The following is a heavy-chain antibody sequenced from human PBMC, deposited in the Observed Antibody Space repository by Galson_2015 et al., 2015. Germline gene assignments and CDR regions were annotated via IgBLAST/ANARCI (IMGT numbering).Heavy chain of an antibody. CDR3: ARDGLSIAAAGNYYYGMDV. CDR2: ISSSSSTI. D-gene: IGHD6-13*01. Sequence: SLRLSCAASGFTFSSYSMNWVRQAPGKGLEWVSYISSSSSTIYYADSVKGRFTISRDNAKNSLYLQMNSLRDEDTAVYYCARDGLSIAAAGNYYYGMDVWGQGTTVTVSS. CDR1: GFTFSSYS. J-gene: IGHJ6*02. V-gene: IGHV3-48*02.